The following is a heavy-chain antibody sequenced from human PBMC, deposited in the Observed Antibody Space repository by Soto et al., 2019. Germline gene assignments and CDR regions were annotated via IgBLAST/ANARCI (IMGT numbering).Heavy chain of an antibody. CDR1: GFTFSSYS. J-gene: IGHJ4*02. Sequence: EVQLVESGGGLVQPGGSLRLSCAASGFTFSSYSMNWVRQAPGKGLEWVSYITSSSSARYYADSVKGRFTISRDNAKNSLYLQMNSLRAEDTAVYYCARHEASTGTTTWGQGPLVTVSS. D-gene: IGHD2-8*02. CDR2: ITSSSSAR. V-gene: IGHV3-48*01. CDR3: ARHEASTGTTT.